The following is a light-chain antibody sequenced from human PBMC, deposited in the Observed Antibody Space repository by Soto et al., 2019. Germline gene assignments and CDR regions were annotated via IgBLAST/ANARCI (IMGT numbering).Light chain of an antibody. J-gene: IGKJ1*01. CDR3: QQYGSSPRT. Sequence: EIVLTQSPGTLSLSPGERATLSCRASQSVSSNYLAWYQHKPGQAPRLLIYGASRRATGIPDRFSGSGSGTDFTLSISKLEPEDFAVYYCQQYGSSPRTFGQGTKVEIK. V-gene: IGKV3-20*01. CDR1: QSVSSNY. CDR2: GAS.